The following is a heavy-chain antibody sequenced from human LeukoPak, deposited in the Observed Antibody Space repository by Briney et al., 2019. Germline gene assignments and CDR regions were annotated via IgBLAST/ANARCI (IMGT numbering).Heavy chain of an antibody. CDR2: ISGSGGST. V-gene: IGHV3-23*01. CDR3: AKDRQAGIAVAGGWY. D-gene: IGHD6-19*01. Sequence: GGSLRLSCAASGFTFSSYAMSWVRQAPGKGLEWVSGISGSGGSTYYADSVKGRFTISRDNSKNTLYLQMNSLRAEDTAVYYCAKDRQAGIAVAGGWYWGQGTLVTVSS. CDR1: GFTFSSYA. J-gene: IGHJ4*02.